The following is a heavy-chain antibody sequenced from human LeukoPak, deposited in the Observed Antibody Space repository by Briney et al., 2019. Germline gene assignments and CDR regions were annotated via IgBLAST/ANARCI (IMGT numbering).Heavy chain of an antibody. D-gene: IGHD3-16*01. Sequence: SETLSFTCTVSGGSISSRSYYWGWIRQPPGKGLEWIGKISDSGSTYCGPSLRSRVTISIDMSKNQFSLKLSSVTATDTAVYYCARGGKVLDYFDYWGQGTLVTVSS. CDR3: ARGGKVLDYFDY. CDR1: GGSISSRSYY. CDR2: ISDSGST. V-gene: IGHV4-39*01. J-gene: IGHJ4*02.